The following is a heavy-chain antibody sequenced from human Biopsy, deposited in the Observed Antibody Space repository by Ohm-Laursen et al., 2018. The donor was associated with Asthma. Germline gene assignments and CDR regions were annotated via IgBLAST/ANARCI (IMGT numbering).Heavy chain of an antibody. D-gene: IGHD2-2*01. Sequence: SETLSLTCAVYGGSFSGYYWSWIRQPPGKGLEWIGEINHSGSTNYNPSLKSRVTISVDTSKNQFSLKLSSVTAADTAVYYCARAGQCSSTSCYNPGWFDPWGQGTVVTVSS. CDR3: ARAGQCSSTSCYNPGWFDP. CDR2: INHSGST. J-gene: IGHJ5*02. CDR1: GGSFSGYY. V-gene: IGHV4-34*01.